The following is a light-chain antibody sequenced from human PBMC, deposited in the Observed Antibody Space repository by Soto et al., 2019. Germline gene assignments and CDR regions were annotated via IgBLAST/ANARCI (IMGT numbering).Light chain of an antibody. CDR2: GAS. V-gene: IGKV3-20*01. J-gene: IGKJ1*01. CDR3: QQCGSSPWT. Sequence: DIVLTQSPDTLSLSPGESATLSCRASQTVSSRYLVWYQQKPGQVPRLLMYGASSRATGTPDRFTGSGSGTDFTLTINSLEPGDFAVYYCQQCGSSPWTFGQGTRVEVK. CDR1: QTVSSRY.